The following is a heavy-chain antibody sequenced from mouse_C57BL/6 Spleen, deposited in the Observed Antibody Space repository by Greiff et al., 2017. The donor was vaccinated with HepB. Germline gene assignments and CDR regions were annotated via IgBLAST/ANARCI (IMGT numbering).Heavy chain of an antibody. J-gene: IGHJ2*01. D-gene: IGHD2-12*01. CDR1: GYTFTSYG. Sequence: VKLMESGAELARPGASVKLSCKASGYTFTSYGISWVKQRTGQGLEWIGEIYPRSGNTYYNEKFKGKATLTADKSSSTAYMELRSLTSEDSAVYFCARGYSPLDYWGQGTTLTVSS. CDR2: IYPRSGNT. V-gene: IGHV1-81*01. CDR3: ARGYSPLDY.